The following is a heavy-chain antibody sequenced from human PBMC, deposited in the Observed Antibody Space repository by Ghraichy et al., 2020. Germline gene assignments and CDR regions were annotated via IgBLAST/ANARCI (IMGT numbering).Heavy chain of an antibody. CDR3: ARDYWNGIYGMDV. Sequence: ASVKVSCKASGYTFTGYYMHWVRQAPGQGLEWMGWINPNSGGTNYAQKFQGWVTMTRDTSISTAYMELSRLRSDDTAVYYCARDYWNGIYGMDVWGQGTTVTVSS. CDR2: INPNSGGT. J-gene: IGHJ6*02. V-gene: IGHV1-2*04. CDR1: GYTFTGYY. D-gene: IGHD1-1*01.